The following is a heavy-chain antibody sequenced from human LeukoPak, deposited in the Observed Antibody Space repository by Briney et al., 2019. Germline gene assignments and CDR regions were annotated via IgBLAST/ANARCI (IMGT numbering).Heavy chain of an antibody. D-gene: IGHD6-19*01. V-gene: IGHV4-61*02. CDR2: IYTTGST. CDR1: GDSISSGSYY. J-gene: IGHJ3*01. CDR3: ARDAMYNSRWSYAFDF. Sequence: SETLSLTCTVSGDSISSGSYYWSWIRQPAGKGLEFIGRIYTTGSTDYNPSLKSPVTISVDTSKNQFSLKLSSVTAADTAVYYCARDAMYNSRWSYAFDFWGQGTMVTVSS.